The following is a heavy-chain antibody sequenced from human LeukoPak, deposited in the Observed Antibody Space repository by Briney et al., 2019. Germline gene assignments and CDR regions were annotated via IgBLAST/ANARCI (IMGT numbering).Heavy chain of an antibody. CDR3: ATYRQVLLPFES. V-gene: IGHV3-23*01. J-gene: IGHJ4*02. CDR1: GFTFSTFA. CDR2: IFPSGGEI. D-gene: IGHD5-18*01. Sequence: GGSLRLSCEASGFTFSTFAMIWVRQPPGKGLEWVSSIFPSGGEIHYADSVRGRFTISRDNSKSILSLQMNSLRAEDTAIYYCATYRQVLLPFESWGQGTLVTVSS.